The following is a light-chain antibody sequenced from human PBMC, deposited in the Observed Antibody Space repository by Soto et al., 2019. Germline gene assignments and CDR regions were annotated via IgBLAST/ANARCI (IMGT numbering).Light chain of an antibody. CDR2: KAS. Sequence: EIQMTPSPSTLSVSAPHPVNMTFRSSQTISSWLAWYQQKPGKAPKLLIYKASTLKSGVPSRFSGGGSGTEFTLTISSLQTDDFATYYCKHYNSYSDAFGKGTKVDIK. CDR3: KHYNSYSDA. V-gene: IGKV1-5*03. J-gene: IGKJ1*01. CDR1: QTISSW.